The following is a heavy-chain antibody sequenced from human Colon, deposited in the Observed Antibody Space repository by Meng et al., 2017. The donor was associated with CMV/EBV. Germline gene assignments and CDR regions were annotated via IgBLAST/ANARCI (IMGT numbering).Heavy chain of an antibody. Sequence: GGSLKISCAASGFTFSNYWMSWVRQAPGKGLEWVANIKQDGSEKYYVDSVKGRFTISRDNAKNSLYLQMNSLRAEDTAVYYCAKPSDTKSFTIDNWGQGALVTVSS. CDR1: GFTFSNYW. CDR3: AKPSDTKSFTIDN. D-gene: IGHD3-3*01. J-gene: IGHJ4*02. CDR2: IKQDGSEK. V-gene: IGHV3-7*03.